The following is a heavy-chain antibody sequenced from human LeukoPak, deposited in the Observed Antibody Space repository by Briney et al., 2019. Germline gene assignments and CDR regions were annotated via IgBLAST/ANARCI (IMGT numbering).Heavy chain of an antibody. CDR2: ISVTGGST. CDR3: ARVLLWFGVQGMDV. J-gene: IGHJ6*04. D-gene: IGHD3-10*01. CDR1: GFTFSIYA. V-gene: IGHV3-23*01. Sequence: GGSLRLSCAASGFTFSIYAMSWVRQAPGKGLEWVSGISVTGGSTYYADPVKGRFTISRDNAKNSLYLQMNSLRAEDTAVYYCARVLLWFGVQGMDVWGKGTTVTVSS.